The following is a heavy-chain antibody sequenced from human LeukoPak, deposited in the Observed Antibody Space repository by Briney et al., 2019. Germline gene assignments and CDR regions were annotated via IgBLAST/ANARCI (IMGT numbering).Heavy chain of an antibody. D-gene: IGHD3-3*01. J-gene: IGHJ6*03. CDR1: GGSISNDY. CDR3: AREKAGGAQYDDVRGGYRYSYYLDV. Sequence: PSETLSLTCTVSGGSISNDYWSWIRQTPGKGLEWIGYVYYNGNTNYNPSLKSRVIISVATSKNQFSLKMRSVTAADTAVYYCAREKAGGAQYDDVRGGYRYSYYLDVWGTGTTVTVSS. CDR2: VYYNGNT. V-gene: IGHV4-59*01.